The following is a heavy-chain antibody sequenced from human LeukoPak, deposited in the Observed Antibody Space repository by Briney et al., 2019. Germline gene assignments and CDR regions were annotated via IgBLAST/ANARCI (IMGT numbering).Heavy chain of an antibody. CDR1: GYTFTSYG. Sequence: ASVKVSCKASGYTFTSYGISWVRQAPGQGLEWMGWISAYNGNTNYAQKLQGRVTMTTDTSTSTAYMELRSLRSDDTAVYYCARDQSPMIVVRNAFDIWGQGTMVTVSS. D-gene: IGHD3-22*01. CDR2: ISAYNGNT. J-gene: IGHJ3*02. V-gene: IGHV1-18*01. CDR3: ARDQSPMIVVRNAFDI.